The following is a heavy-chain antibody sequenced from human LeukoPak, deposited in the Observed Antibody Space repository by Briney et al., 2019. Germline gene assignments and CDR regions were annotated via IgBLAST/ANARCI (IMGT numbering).Heavy chain of an antibody. CDR3: ARDYCGGDCYVDY. D-gene: IGHD2-21*02. CDR1: GFTFSGHG. V-gene: IGHV3-33*01. Sequence: ARSLRLSCTVSGFTFSGHGMHWVRQAPGKGLEWVAVLWYDERTKYYAESVKGRFTISRDNSKNTLYLQMNSLRAEDTAIYYCARDYCGGDCYVDYWGQGTLVTVSS. CDR2: LWYDERTK. J-gene: IGHJ4*02.